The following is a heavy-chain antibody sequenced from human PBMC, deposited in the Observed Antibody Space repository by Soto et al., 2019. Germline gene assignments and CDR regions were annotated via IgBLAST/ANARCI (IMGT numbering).Heavy chain of an antibody. CDR1: VFTLWFLG. J-gene: IGHJ4*02. CDR3: AKTITLSPSDDSRGRGALIDH. CDR2: ISYEGNNK. D-gene: IGHD6-19*01. V-gene: IGHV3-30*18. Sequence: HGGSIRLACAACVFTLWFLGMRGFRQAPGKGPEWVAVISYEGNNKHYADSVKGRFSISRDNAKNTLSLLMDSLRPEDTALYYCAKTITLSPSDDSRGRGALIDHWAQGTLVTVSS.